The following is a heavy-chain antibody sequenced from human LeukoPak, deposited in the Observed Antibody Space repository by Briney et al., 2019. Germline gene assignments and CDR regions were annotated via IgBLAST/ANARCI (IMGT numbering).Heavy chain of an antibody. CDR2: ISNDGSKK. D-gene: IGHD5-18*01. CDR3: AKDRYSYAFEYSDS. V-gene: IGHV3-30*18. CDR1: GFTFSSYG. J-gene: IGHJ4*02. Sequence: EGSLRLSCAASGFTFSSYGMHWVRQAPGKGLDWVAVISNDGSKKYYADSVKGRFTISRDNSKNTLSLQVSSLRAEDTAVYYCAKDRYSYAFEYSDSWGQGTLVTASS.